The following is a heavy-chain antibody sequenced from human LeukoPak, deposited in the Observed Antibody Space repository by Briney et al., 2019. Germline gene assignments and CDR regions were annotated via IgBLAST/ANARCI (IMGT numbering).Heavy chain of an antibody. J-gene: IGHJ5*02. CDR2: IYYSGST. CDR1: GGSISSSSYY. D-gene: IGHD3-3*01. Sequence: SETLSLTCTVSGGSISSSSYYWGWIRQPPGKGLEWIGSIYYSGSTYYNPSLKSRVTISVDTSKNQFSLKLSSVTAADTAVYYCARDVRFLEWLNNWFDPWGQGTLVTVSS. CDR3: ARDVRFLEWLNNWFDP. V-gene: IGHV4-39*07.